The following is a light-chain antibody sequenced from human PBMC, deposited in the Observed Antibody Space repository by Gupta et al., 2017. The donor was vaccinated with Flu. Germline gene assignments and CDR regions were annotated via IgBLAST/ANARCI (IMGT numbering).Light chain of an antibody. V-gene: IGLV3-1*01. CDR1: MLGERF. CDR3: QAWDSSIVL. Sequence: STGLTQPQSVSPSPGQTASITCSGDMLGERFNSWYQQKPGQSPVLIIYQDYKRPSGIPGRFSGSSSGNTATLTISGTQALDEADYYCQAWDSSIVLFGGGTKL. CDR2: QDY. J-gene: IGLJ2*01.